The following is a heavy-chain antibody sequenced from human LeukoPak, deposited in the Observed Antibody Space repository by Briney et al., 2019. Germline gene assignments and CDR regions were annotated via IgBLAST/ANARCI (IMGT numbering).Heavy chain of an antibody. D-gene: IGHD6-13*01. Sequence: PGGSLRLSCAASGFTVSSNYMSWVRQAPGKGLEGGSDIYSGGATFYADSVKGRFTISRDDSENTLYLHMTSLRAEDTAVYYCARGSHIGAAGILDNWGEGTLVTVSS. J-gene: IGHJ4*02. CDR1: GFTVSSNY. CDR2: IYSGGAT. V-gene: IGHV3-53*01. CDR3: ARGSHIGAAGILDN.